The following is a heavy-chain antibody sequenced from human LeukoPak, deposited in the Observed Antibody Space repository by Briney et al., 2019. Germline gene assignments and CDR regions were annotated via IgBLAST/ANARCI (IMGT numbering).Heavy chain of an antibody. V-gene: IGHV1-46*01. J-gene: IGHJ4*02. CDR3: ARDLVSGYCGGDCPPLEFDY. D-gene: IGHD2-21*02. CDR1: GYTFTSYY. Sequence: ASVKVSCKASGYTFTSYYMHWVRQAPGQGLEWMGIINPSGGSTSYAQKFQGRVTMTRDTSTSTVYMELSSLRSEDTAVYYCARDLVSGYCGGDCPPLEFDYWGQGTLVTVSS. CDR2: INPSGGST.